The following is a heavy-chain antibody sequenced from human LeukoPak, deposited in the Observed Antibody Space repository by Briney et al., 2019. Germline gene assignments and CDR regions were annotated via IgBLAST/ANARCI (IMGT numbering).Heavy chain of an antibody. V-gene: IGHV4-31*03. CDR1: GGSISSGGYY. CDR3: ARVPSVIDAFDI. Sequence: SETLSLTCTVSGGSISSGGYYWGWIRQHPGKGLEWIAYIYYTGSTYYNPSLKSRLTISVDRSNNQFSLMLSSMTAADSAVYYCARVPSVIDAFDIWGQGTMVTVSS. D-gene: IGHD2-21*01. CDR2: IYYTGST. J-gene: IGHJ3*02.